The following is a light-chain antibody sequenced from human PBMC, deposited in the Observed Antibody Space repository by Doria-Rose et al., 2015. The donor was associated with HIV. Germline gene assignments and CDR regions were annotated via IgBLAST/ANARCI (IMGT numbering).Light chain of an antibody. CDR2: LGS. Sequence: VLIQPPLSLPVTPGQPASISCRSSQSLLHTIGYNYLDWYLQKPGQSPQLLIYLGSNRASGVPDRFSGSGSGTDFTLKISRVEAEDVGVYYCMQALQTPYTFGQGTKPEIK. CDR3: MQALQTPYT. J-gene: IGKJ2*01. V-gene: IGKV2-28*01. CDR1: QSLLHTIGYNY.